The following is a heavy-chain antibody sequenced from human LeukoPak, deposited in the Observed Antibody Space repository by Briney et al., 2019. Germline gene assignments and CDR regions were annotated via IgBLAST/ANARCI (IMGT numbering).Heavy chain of an antibody. CDR1: GFTFSTYW. J-gene: IGHJ4*02. CDR2: IKEDGSEK. Sequence: GGSLRLSCAASGFTFSTYWMSWVRQAPGKGLEWVANIKEDGSEKYYGDSVKGRYTISRDNAKNSLYLQMNSLRAEDTAVYYCARDSSGYQWGQGTLVTVSS. V-gene: IGHV3-7*01. D-gene: IGHD3-22*01. CDR3: ARDSSGYQ.